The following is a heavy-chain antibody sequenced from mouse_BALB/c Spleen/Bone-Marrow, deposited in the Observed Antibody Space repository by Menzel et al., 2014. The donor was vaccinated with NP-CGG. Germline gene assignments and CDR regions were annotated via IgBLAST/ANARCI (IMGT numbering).Heavy chain of an antibody. D-gene: IGHD1-2*01. CDR3: ARHGTTATFFAY. V-gene: IGHV5-12-1*01. J-gene: IGHJ3*01. CDR2: ISSGGGST. Sequence: EVHLVESGGGLVKPGGSLKLSCAASGFAFSSYDMSWVRQTPEKRLEWVAYISSGGGSTYYPDTVKGRFTISRDNAKNTLYLQMSSLKSEDTAMYYCARHGTTATFFAYWGLGTLVTVSA. CDR1: GFAFSSYD.